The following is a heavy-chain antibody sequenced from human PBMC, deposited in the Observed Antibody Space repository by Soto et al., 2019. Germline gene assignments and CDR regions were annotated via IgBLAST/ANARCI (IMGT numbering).Heavy chain of an antibody. Sequence: LSLTCAASGFTFSSYGMHWVRQAPGKGLEWVAVIWYDGSNKYYADSVKGRFTISRDNSKNTLYLQMNSLRAEDTAVYYCARNYDILTGYDAFDIWGQGTMVTVSS. CDR1: GFTFSSYG. D-gene: IGHD3-9*01. J-gene: IGHJ3*02. CDR2: IWYDGSNK. V-gene: IGHV3-33*01. CDR3: ARNYDILTGYDAFDI.